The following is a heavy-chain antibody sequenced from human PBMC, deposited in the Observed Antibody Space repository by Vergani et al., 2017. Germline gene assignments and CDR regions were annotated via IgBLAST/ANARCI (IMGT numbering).Heavy chain of an antibody. CDR2: IGTAGDT. V-gene: IGHV3-13*01. CDR1: RFTFSSYD. CDR3: AKDGTCSSTSCYTDYYYYYGMDV. D-gene: IGHD2-2*02. Sequence: EVQLVESGGGLVQPGGSLRLSCAASRFTFSSYDMHWVRQATGKGLEWVSTIGTAGDTYYPGSVKGRFTISRENAKNSLYLQMNSLRAEDTALYYCAKDGTCSSTSCYTDYYYYYGMDVWGQGTTVTVSS. J-gene: IGHJ6*02.